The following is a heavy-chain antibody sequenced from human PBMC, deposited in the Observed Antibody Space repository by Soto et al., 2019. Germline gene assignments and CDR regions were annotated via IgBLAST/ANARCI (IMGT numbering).Heavy chain of an antibody. Sequence: EVQLVESGGGLVKHGGSLRLSCAGSGFTFSSNSMNWVRQAPGKGLEWVSSITSRSGYIYYADSVKGRFTISRDNARKSMVLQMYSLRVEDTAVYYCVRGSRSVVVTDYPYYWGQGTIVTVAS. V-gene: IGHV3-21*01. CDR2: ITSRSGYI. CDR3: VRGSRSVVVTDYPYY. J-gene: IGHJ4*02. D-gene: IGHD2-21*02. CDR1: GFTFSSNS.